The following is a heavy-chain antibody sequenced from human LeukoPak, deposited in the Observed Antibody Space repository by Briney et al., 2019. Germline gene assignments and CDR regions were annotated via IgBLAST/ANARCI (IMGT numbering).Heavy chain of an antibody. V-gene: IGHV3-7*01. J-gene: IGHJ6*02. Sequence: PGGSLRLSCAASGLTFSETWMSWVRQAPGQGLEWVAAIKEDGSEKDYVDSMKGRFTISRDNAKNSLYLQMNSLRAEDTAVYYCATYTHWVAGDVWGQGTTVSVSS. CDR1: GLTFSETW. CDR3: ATYTHWVAGDV. CDR2: IKEDGSEK. D-gene: IGHD3-16*01.